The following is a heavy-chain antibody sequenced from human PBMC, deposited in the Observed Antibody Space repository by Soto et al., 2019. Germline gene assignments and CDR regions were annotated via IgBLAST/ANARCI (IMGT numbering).Heavy chain of an antibody. CDR3: ARGLATGQLHX. D-gene: IGHD2-2*01. J-gene: IGHJ5*02. Sequence: ASLKVSCNASGYTFARYTMNWVRQAPGQRLEWMGWINPDNGNTKSSNKFQDRVIITRDTSASTAYMDLRSLRSEDTAVYYCARGLATGQLHXWGQATLVTVSX. CDR2: INPDNGNT. CDR1: GYTFARYT. V-gene: IGHV1-3*01.